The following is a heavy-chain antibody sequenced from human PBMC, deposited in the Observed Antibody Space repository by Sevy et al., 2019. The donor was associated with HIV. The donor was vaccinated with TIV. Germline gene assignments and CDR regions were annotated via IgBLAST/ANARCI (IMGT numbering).Heavy chain of an antibody. D-gene: IGHD3-10*01. CDR3: AREDLLCFGDSTGYFYGMDV. CDR1: GDSVSSNSAA. CDR2: TYYRSKWYN. V-gene: IGHV6-1*01. Sequence: SQTLSLTCAISGDSVSSNSAAWNWIRQSPSRGLEWLGRTYYRSKWYNDYAVSVKSRITINPVTSKNQFSLQLNSVAPEDTAVYYCAREDLLCFGDSTGYFYGMDVWGQGTTVTVSS. J-gene: IGHJ6*02.